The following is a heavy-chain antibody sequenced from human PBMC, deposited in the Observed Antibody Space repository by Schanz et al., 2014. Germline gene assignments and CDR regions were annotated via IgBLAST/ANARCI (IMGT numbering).Heavy chain of an antibody. CDR3: ARESGGQNDLDTEPHKYTYMDV. V-gene: IGHV3-20*04. CDR2: INWNGGST. Sequence: EVQLVESGGGLVQPRGSLRLSCAASGFGFDDYAMSWVRQAPGKGLEWVSGINWNGGSTGYADSVRGRFTISRDNTKNFLHLEMNNLRAEDTAVYFCARESGGQNDLDTEPHKYTYMDVWGKGTTVTVSS. D-gene: IGHD1-1*01. J-gene: IGHJ6*03. CDR1: GFGFDDYA.